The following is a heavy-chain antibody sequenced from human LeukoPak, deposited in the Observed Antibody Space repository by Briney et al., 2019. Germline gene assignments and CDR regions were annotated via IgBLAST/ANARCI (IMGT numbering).Heavy chain of an antibody. Sequence: GGSLRLSCAASGFSFSFSNMNWVRQAPGKGLEWVSYISSSGSTIYYADSVKGRFTISRDNAKNSLYLQMNSLRAEDTAVYYCAKDTGVVVALDSWGQGTQVTVSS. CDR1: GFSFSFSN. CDR3: AKDTGVVVALDS. D-gene: IGHD2-15*01. V-gene: IGHV3-48*03. J-gene: IGHJ4*02. CDR2: ISSSGSTI.